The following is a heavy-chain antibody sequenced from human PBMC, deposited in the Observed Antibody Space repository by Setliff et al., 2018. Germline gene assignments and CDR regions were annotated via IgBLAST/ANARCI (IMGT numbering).Heavy chain of an antibody. V-gene: IGHV1-2*04. D-gene: IGHD6-6*01. CDR3: ARSLAARIYYFDY. CDR1: GYTFTGYY. CDR2: INPNSGGT. J-gene: IGHJ4*02. Sequence: ASVKVSCKASGYTFTGYYMHWVRQAPGQGLEWMGWINPNSGGTNYAQKFQGWVTMTRDTSISTAYMELSRLRSDDTAVYYCARSLAARIYYFDYWGQGTLVTRLL.